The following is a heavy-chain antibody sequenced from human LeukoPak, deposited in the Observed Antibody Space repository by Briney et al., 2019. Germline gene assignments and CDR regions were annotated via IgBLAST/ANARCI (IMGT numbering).Heavy chain of an antibody. CDR3: ARVAIEGRDRHNAVYI. V-gene: IGHV4-34*01. CDR2: INHSGST. J-gene: IGHJ3*02. Sequence: SETLSLTCAVSGGSFSGYYWSWIRQPPGKGLEWIGEINHSGSTNYNPSLKSRVTISVDTSKNQFSLKLSSVTAADTAVYYCARVAIEGRDRHNAVYIWGQGTMVTVSS. CDR1: GGSFSGYY. D-gene: IGHD5-12*01.